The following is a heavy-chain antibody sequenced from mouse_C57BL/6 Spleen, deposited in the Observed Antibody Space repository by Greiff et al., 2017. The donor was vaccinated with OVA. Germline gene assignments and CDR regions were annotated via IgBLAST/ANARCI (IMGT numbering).Heavy chain of an antibody. V-gene: IGHV14-2*01. D-gene: IGHD1-1*01. CDR3: ARGSNDWYFDV. J-gene: IGHJ1*03. CDR1: GFNIKDYY. CDR2: IDPEDGET. Sequence: EVQLQQSGAELVKPGASVKLSCTASGFNIKDYYMHWVKQRPEQGLEWIGRIDPEDGETKSAPKFQGKATITADTSSNTAYLQLSSLTAEDTAVYYCARGSNDWYFDVWGTGTTVTVSS.